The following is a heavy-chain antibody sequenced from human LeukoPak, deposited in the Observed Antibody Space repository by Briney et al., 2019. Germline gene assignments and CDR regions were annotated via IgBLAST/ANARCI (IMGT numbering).Heavy chain of an antibody. V-gene: IGHV5-51*01. Sequence: GESLKISCKGSGYSFTSYWIGWVRQMPGKGLEWMGIIYPGDSDTRYSPSFQGQVTISADKSISTAYLRWSSLKASDTAMYYCARLSFGRDGYNYNYFDYWGQGTLVTVSS. CDR1: GYSFTSYW. CDR3: ARLSFGRDGYNYNYFDY. J-gene: IGHJ4*02. D-gene: IGHD5-24*01. CDR2: IYPGDSDT.